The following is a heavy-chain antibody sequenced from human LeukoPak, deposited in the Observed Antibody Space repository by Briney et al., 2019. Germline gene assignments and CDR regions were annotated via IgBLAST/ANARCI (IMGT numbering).Heavy chain of an antibody. V-gene: IGHV3-48*01. J-gene: IGHJ4*02. CDR1: GFTFSDHS. CDR3: ARDPGASDSWYYFDY. D-gene: IGHD4-11*01. CDR2: ITTTGSSI. Sequence: GGSLRLSCAASGFTFSDHSMNWVRQAPGKGLEWISYITTTGSSIYYADSVRGRFTISRDNARNSLYLQMNSLRAEDTATYYCARDPGASDSWYYFDYWGQGALVTVSS.